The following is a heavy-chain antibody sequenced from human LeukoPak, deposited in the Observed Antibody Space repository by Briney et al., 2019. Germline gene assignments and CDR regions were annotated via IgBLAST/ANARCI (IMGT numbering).Heavy chain of an antibody. J-gene: IGHJ4*02. D-gene: IGHD1-1*01. Sequence: SETLSLTCTVSGGSISSSSYYWGWIRQPPGKGLEWIGSIYYSGSTYYNPSLKSRVTISVDTSTNQFSLKLSSVTAADTPVYYCAWGVTGTDYWGQGTLVTVSS. CDR3: AWGVTGTDY. V-gene: IGHV4-39*01. CDR1: GGSISSSSYY. CDR2: IYYSGST.